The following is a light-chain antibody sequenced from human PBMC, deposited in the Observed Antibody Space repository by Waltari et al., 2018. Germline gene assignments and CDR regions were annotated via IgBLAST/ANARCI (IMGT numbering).Light chain of an antibody. CDR2: DAS. CDR1: QSVSSY. V-gene: IGKV3-11*01. Sequence: EIVLTQSPATLSLSPGARATLSCRASQSVSSYLAWYHQKPGQAPRLLIYDASTRATGIPARFSGSGSGTDFTLTISSLEPEDFAVYYCQQRSTWPLTFGQGTKVEIK. J-gene: IGKJ1*01. CDR3: QQRSTWPLT.